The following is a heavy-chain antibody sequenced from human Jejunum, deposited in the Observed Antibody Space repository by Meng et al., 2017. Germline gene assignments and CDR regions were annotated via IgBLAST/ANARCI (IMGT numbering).Heavy chain of an antibody. CDR3: ASRPVGIRTYYFDC. J-gene: IGHJ4*02. V-gene: IGHV4-4*02. CDR2: VFHSGTP. D-gene: IGHD2-21*01. CDR1: GGSITSTKW. Sequence: GSLRLSCAVSGGSITSTKWWSWVRQTPGKGLEWIGEVFHSGTPNYNPSLMSRLTMSGDKSKNQFSLNLTSVTAADTAVYYCASRPVGIRTYYFDCWGQGTLVTVSS.